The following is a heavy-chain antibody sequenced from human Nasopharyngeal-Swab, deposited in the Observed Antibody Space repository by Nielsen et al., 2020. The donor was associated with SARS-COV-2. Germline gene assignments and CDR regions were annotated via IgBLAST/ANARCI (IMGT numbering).Heavy chain of an antibody. CDR3: ARDKRWLVQGELDY. J-gene: IGHJ4*02. CDR1: GFTFSSYW. Sequence: GESLKISCAASGFTFSSYWMSWVRQAPGKGLEWVANIKQDGCEKYYVDSVKGRFTISRDNAKNSLYLQMNSLRAEDTAVYYCARDKRWLVQGELDYWGQGTLVTVSS. D-gene: IGHD6-19*01. CDR2: IKQDGCEK. V-gene: IGHV3-7*01.